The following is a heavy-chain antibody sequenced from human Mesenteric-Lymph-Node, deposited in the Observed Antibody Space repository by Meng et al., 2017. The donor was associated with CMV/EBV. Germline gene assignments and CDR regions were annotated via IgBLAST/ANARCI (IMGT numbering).Heavy chain of an antibody. CDR2: ITSVSTYT. CDR3: TRDVSRRAGMDV. J-gene: IGHJ6*02. CDR1: GFTFSNYE. Sequence: GESLKISCAASGFTFSNYEMNWVRQTPGRGLEWVSSITSVSTYTYYADSLRGRFTISRDNAKNSLYLQMSSLRAEDTGVYYCTRDVSRRAGMDVWGQGTTVTVSS. V-gene: IGHV3-21*01.